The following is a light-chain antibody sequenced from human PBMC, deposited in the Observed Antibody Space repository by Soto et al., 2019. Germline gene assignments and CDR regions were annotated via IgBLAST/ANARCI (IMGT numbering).Light chain of an antibody. Sequence: AIPLTQSPSSLSASVGDRVSITCRASQGISSALAWYQHKPGKPPKILIYDASSLRSGVPSRFSGSESGTECTLTISSLQPADFATYYCQQLKSYPFTFGQGTRLEIK. CDR2: DAS. CDR3: QQLKSYPFT. V-gene: IGKV1-13*02. CDR1: QGISSA. J-gene: IGKJ5*01.